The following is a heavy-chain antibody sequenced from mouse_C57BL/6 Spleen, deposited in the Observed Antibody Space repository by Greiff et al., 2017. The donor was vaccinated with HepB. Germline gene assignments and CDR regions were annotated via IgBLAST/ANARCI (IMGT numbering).Heavy chain of an antibody. D-gene: IGHD2-5*01. CDR3: TGSNYVWFAY. Sequence: EVKVVESGEGLVKPGGSLKLSCAASGFTFSSYAMSWVRQTPEKRLEWVAYISSGGDYIYYADTVKGRFTISRDNARNTLYLQMSSLKSEDTAMYYCTGSNYVWFAYWGQGTLVTVSA. V-gene: IGHV5-9-1*02. CDR1: GFTFSSYA. J-gene: IGHJ3*01. CDR2: ISSGGDYI.